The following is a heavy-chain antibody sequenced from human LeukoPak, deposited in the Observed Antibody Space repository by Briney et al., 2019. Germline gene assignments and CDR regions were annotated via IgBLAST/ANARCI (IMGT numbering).Heavy chain of an antibody. D-gene: IGHD6-13*01. CDR1: GFSFSDHY. CDR3: ARDLGYGSIGLYHYFAY. V-gene: IGHV3-11*05. J-gene: IGHJ4*02. CDR2: ISSSRSFT. Sequence: SGGSLRLSCAASGFSFSDHYMSWIRQAPGKGLEWVSYISSSRSFTNYADSVKGRFTISRDTAKNSLYLQMNSLRAEDTAVYYCARDLGYGSIGLYHYFAYWGQGTLVTVSS.